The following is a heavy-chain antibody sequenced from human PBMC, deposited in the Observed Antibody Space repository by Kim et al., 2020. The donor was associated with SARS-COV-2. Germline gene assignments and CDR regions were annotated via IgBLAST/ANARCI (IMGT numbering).Heavy chain of an antibody. J-gene: IGHJ5*02. CDR1: GGTISRSDYY. V-gene: IGHV4-39*01. CDR3: ARGGRGWSGVKDCFDP. Sequence: SETLSLTCSVSGGTISRSDYYWGWIRQAPGKGLEWIGSIHYYGNTYYSPSLKSRLTISVDTSKNQFSLKLNSVTAADTAVYYCARGGRGWSGVKDCFDP. D-gene: IGHD6-19*01. CDR2: IHYYGNT.